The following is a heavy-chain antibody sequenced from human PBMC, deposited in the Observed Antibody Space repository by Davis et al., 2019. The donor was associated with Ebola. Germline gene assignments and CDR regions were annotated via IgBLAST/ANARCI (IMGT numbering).Heavy chain of an antibody. V-gene: IGHV3-7*03. D-gene: IGHD2-8*01. CDR3: AREAVWPSYFDL. CDR1: GFTFSSYW. CDR2: VNQDGTEK. Sequence: GESLKISCATSGFTFSSYWMSWVRQAPGKGLEWVASVNQDGTEKYNVDSVKGRFTISRDNAKNSLYLQINSLRAEDTALYFCAREAVWPSYFDLWGRGTLVTVSS. J-gene: IGHJ2*01.